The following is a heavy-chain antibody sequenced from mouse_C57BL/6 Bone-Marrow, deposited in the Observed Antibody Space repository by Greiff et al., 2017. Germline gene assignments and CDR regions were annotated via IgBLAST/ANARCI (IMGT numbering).Heavy chain of an antibody. D-gene: IGHD4-1*01. Sequence: QVQLQQPGAELVMPGASVKLSCKASGYTFTSYWMHWVKQRPGQGLEWIGEIDPSDSYTNYNQKFKGKSTLTVDKSSSTAYMQLSSLTSEFSAVYYCARLGRGYWGQGTTLTGSS. J-gene: IGHJ2*01. CDR2: IDPSDSYT. CDR3: ARLGRGY. V-gene: IGHV1-69*01. CDR1: GYTFTSYW.